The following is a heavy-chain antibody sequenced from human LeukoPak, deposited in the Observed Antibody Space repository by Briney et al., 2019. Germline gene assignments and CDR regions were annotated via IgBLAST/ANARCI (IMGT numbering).Heavy chain of an antibody. J-gene: IGHJ1*01. CDR1: SGSITSYY. CDR2: IYHSGTT. V-gene: IGHV4-59*01. D-gene: IGHD2-21*01. Sequence: SETLSLTCTVSSGSITSYYWTWIRQPPGKGLECIVYIYHSGTTNYNPALKSRVTISVETSKNQFSLKLSSVTAADTAVYYCAQKAPYSPGYSQDWGQGTLVTVSS. CDR3: AQKAPYSPGYSQD.